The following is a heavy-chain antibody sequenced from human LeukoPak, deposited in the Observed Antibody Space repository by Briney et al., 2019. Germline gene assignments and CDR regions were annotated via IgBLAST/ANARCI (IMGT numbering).Heavy chain of an antibody. Sequence: SEILSLTCTVSGGSVSGDSWTWIRQPAGKGLEWIGYIYYTGGTNYNPSLKSRVAMSVDTSKNQFSLKLTSVPAADTAVYYCARNGFRTYCGDGCYSDYMDVWGQGTTVTVAS. CDR1: GGSVSGDS. CDR2: IYYTGGT. D-gene: IGHD2-21*02. J-gene: IGHJ6*03. CDR3: ARNGFRTYCGDGCYSDYMDV. V-gene: IGHV4-59*02.